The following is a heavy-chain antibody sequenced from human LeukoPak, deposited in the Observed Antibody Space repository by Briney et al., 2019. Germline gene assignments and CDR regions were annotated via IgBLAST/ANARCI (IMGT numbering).Heavy chain of an antibody. Sequence: GGFLRLSCAASGFTFSSYAMSWVRQAPGKGLEWVSAISGSGGSTYYADSVKGRFTISRDNSKNTLYLQMNSLRAEDTAVYYCANDPVRSLYYDSSGYVQRDYWGQGTLVTVSS. CDR3: ANDPVRSLYYDSSGYVQRDY. CDR1: GFTFSSYA. CDR2: ISGSGGST. D-gene: IGHD3-22*01. V-gene: IGHV3-23*01. J-gene: IGHJ4*02.